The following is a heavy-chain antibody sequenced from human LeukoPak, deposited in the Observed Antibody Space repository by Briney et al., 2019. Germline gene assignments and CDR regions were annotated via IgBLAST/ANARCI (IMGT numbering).Heavy chain of an antibody. D-gene: IGHD4-23*01. CDR3: ARDRATVVTGDWYFDL. CDR1: GFTFSSYE. CDR2: ISSSGSTI. Sequence: PGGSLRLSCAASGFTFSSYEMNWVRQAPGKGLEWVSYISSSGSTIYYADSVKGRFTISRDNAKNSLYLQMDSLRAEDTAVYYCARDRATVVTGDWYFDLWGRGTLVTVSS. V-gene: IGHV3-48*03. J-gene: IGHJ2*01.